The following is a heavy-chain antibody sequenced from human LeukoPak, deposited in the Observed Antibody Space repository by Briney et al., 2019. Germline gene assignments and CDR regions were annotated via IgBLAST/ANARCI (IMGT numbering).Heavy chain of an antibody. CDR2: INHSGST. V-gene: IGHV4-34*01. CDR1: GGSFSGYC. CDR3: ASRAYYYGSRRTYYYGMDV. J-gene: IGHJ6*04. D-gene: IGHD3-10*01. Sequence: PSETLSLTCAVSGGSFSGYCWSWNRQPPGKGLEWIGEINHSGSTNYNPSLKCRVTISVDTSKNQCSLKLSSVTAADTAVYYCASRAYYYGSRRTYYYGMDVWGKGTMVTVSS.